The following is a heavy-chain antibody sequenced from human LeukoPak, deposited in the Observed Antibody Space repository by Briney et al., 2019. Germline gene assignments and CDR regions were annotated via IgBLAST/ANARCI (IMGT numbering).Heavy chain of an antibody. J-gene: IGHJ4*02. Sequence: GGSLRLSCAASGFTFSDYYMSWIRQAPGKGLEWVSYISSSGSTIYYADSVKGRFTISRDNAKNSLYLQMNSLRAEDTAVYYCARAPYNWNYESDYWGQGTLVTVPS. V-gene: IGHV3-11*04. D-gene: IGHD1-7*01. CDR1: GFTFSDYY. CDR3: ARAPYNWNYESDY. CDR2: ISSSGSTI.